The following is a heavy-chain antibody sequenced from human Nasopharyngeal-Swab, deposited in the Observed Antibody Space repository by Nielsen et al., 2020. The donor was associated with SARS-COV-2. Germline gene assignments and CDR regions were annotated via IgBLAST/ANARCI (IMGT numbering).Heavy chain of an antibody. Sequence: GESPKISCAASGFTFSNYVMHWVRQAPGEGLQWVALISSDGINEYYADSVKGRFTISRDNPKNTLYLQMNSLTTEDTAVYFCAREVEQWLVRGLEYWGQGTLVTVSS. CDR3: AREVEQWLVRGLEY. CDR1: GFTFSNYV. V-gene: IGHV3-30-3*01. D-gene: IGHD6-19*01. CDR2: ISSDGINE. J-gene: IGHJ4*02.